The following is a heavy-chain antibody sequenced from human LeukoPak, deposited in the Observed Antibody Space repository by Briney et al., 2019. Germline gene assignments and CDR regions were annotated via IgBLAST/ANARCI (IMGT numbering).Heavy chain of an antibody. V-gene: IGHV1-18*01. J-gene: IGHJ4*02. Sequence: ASVKVSCKASGYTFTSYGISWVRQAPGQGLEWMGWISTYNGDTDYTQKLQGRVTMTTGTSTSTAYMELSRLRSDDTAVYYCAREYSGYDSLDYWGQGTLVTVSS. CDR3: AREYSGYDSLDY. CDR2: ISTYNGDT. CDR1: GYTFTSYG. D-gene: IGHD5-12*01.